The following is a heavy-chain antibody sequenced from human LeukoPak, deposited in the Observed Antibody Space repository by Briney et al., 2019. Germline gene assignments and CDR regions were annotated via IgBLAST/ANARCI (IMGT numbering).Heavy chain of an antibody. CDR2: MNPNSGNT. Sequence: ASVKVSCKASGYTFTSYDINWVRQATGQGLEWMGWMNPNSGNTGYAQKLQGRVTMTTDTSTSTAYMELRSLRSDDTAVYYCARSTMGQPGDYWGQGTLVTVSS. CDR3: ARSTMGQPGDY. D-gene: IGHD3-10*01. V-gene: IGHV1-8*02. CDR1: GYTFTSYD. J-gene: IGHJ4*02.